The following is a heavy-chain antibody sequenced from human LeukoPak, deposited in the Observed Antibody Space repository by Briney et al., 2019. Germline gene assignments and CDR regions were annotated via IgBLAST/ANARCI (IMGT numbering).Heavy chain of an antibody. CDR1: GYTFTRYW. CDR2: IYPGDSGA. Sequence: GEXLKISCKGSGYTFTRYWIAWVRQMPGRGLEWMGIIYPGDSGARYSPSFQGQVTISADNSISTTYLQWSSLKASDTAIYYCARQECSASDGYEQPHWFGPWGLGTLVTVSS. V-gene: IGHV5-51*01. J-gene: IGHJ5*02. CDR3: ARQECSASDGYEQPHWFGP. D-gene: IGHD5-24*01.